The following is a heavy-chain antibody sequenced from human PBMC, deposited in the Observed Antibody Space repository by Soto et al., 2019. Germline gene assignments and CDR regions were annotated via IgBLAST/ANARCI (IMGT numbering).Heavy chain of an antibody. V-gene: IGHV3-7*01. D-gene: IGHD1-7*01. Sequence: GGSLRLSCAASGFTFSSYWMSWVRQAPGKGLEWVANIKQDGSEKYYVDSVKGRFTISRDNAKNSLYLQMNSLRAEDTAVYYCARDKVTGTSNWFDPWGQGTLVTVSS. CDR1: GFTFSSYW. J-gene: IGHJ5*02. CDR2: IKQDGSEK. CDR3: ARDKVTGTSNWFDP.